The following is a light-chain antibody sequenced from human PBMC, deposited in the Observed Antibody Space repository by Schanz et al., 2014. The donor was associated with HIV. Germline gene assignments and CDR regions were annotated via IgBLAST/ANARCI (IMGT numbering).Light chain of an antibody. CDR3: NSYVGNSVWV. V-gene: IGLV2-8*01. Sequence: QSALTQPPSASGSPGQSVTISCTGTSSDIGGSSIFSWYQQHPGKAPKLIIYEVNKRPSGVPDRFSGSRSGNTASLTVSGLQAEDEADYYCNSYVGNSVWVFGGGTKVTVL. J-gene: IGLJ3*02. CDR2: EVN. CDR1: SSDIGGSSI.